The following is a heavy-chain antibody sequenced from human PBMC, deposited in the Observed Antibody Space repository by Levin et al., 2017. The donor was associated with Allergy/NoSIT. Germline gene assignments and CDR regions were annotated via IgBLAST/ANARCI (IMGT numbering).Heavy chain of an antibody. CDR1: GFTFSSYA. J-gene: IGHJ3*02. D-gene: IGHD2-2*01. CDR3: AKQQFYADDAFDI. V-gene: IGHV3-23*01. CDR2: ISGSGGST. Sequence: GESLKISCAASGFTFSSYAMSWVRQAPGKGLEWVSAISGSGGSTYYADSVKGRFTISRDNSKNTLYLQMNSLRAEDTAVYYCAKQQFYADDAFDIWGQGTMVTVSS.